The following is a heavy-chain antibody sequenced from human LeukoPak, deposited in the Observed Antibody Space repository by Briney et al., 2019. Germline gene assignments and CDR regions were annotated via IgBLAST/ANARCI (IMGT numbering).Heavy chain of an antibody. CDR2: ISWNIGST. CDR1: GFTFDDYA. D-gene: IGHD3-22*01. Sequence: GGSLRLXCAASGFTFDDYAMHWVRHAPGKGMEWVSGISWNIGSTCYADSVNARFTISRDNANISLYLQMNNLRPEDMALYYCAKSRTTTSGYYNFDSWGQGTLVTVSS. CDR3: AKSRTTTSGYYNFDS. V-gene: IGHV3-9*03. J-gene: IGHJ4*02.